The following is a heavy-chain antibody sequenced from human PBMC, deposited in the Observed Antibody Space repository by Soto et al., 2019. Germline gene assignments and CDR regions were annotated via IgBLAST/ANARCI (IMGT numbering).Heavy chain of an antibody. CDR3: ARSVEMATMGDNWFDP. CDR1: GFTFSSYS. V-gene: IGHV3-21*01. CDR2: ISSSSSYI. Sequence: GGSLRLSCAASGFTFSSYSMNWVRQAPGKGLEWVSSISSSSSYIYYADSVKGRFTISRDNAKNSLYLQMNSLRAEDTAVYCCARSVEMATMGDNWFDPWGQGTLVTVSS. J-gene: IGHJ5*02. D-gene: IGHD5-12*01.